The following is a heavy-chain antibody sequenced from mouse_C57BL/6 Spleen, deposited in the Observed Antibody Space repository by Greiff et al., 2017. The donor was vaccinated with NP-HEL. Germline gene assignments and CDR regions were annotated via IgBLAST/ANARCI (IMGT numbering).Heavy chain of an antibody. CDR3: ARPGYSNYYAMDY. CDR1: GFTSSDYG. D-gene: IGHD2-5*01. J-gene: IGHJ4*01. CDR2: ISSGSSTI. V-gene: IGHV5-17*01. Sequence: EVQVVESGGGLVKPGGSLKLSCAASGFTSSDYGMHWVRQAPEKGLEWVAYISSGSSTIYYADTVKGRFTISRDNAKNTLFLQMTSLRSEDTAMYYCARPGYSNYYAMDYWGQGTSVTVSS.